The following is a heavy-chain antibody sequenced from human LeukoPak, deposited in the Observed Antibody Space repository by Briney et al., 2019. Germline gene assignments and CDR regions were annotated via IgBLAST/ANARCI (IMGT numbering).Heavy chain of an antibody. D-gene: IGHD6-19*01. CDR1: GFTFSSYS. J-gene: IGHJ4*02. CDR2: ISSSTI. CDR3: VAVAGPTHY. Sequence: PGGSLRLSCAASGFTFSSYSMNWVRQAPGKGLEWVSYISSSTIYYADSVKGRFTISRGNAKNSLYLQMNSLRAEDTAVYYCVAVAGPTHYWGQGTLVTVSS. V-gene: IGHV3-48*01.